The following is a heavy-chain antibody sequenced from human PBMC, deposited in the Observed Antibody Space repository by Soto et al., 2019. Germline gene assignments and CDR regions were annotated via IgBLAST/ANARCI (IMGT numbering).Heavy chain of an antibody. Sequence: PSETLSLTCAVYGGSFSGYYWSWIRQPPGKGLEWIGEINHSGTTNYNPSLKSRVTISVDTTKNQFSLKLSSVTAADTAVYYCSRLYFYLDEWLGPSYNCSDRCRQGTLVIVSS. CDR1: GGSFSGYY. V-gene: IGHV4-34*01. J-gene: IGHJ5*02. CDR2: INHSGTT. D-gene: IGHD6-19*01. CDR3: SRLYFYLDEWLGPSYNCSDR.